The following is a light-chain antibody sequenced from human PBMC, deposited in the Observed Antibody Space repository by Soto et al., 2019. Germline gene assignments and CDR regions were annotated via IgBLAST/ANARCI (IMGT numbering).Light chain of an antibody. CDR3: HQFGVSPPYT. CDR1: QSVNSNY. V-gene: IGKV3-20*01. Sequence: EIVLTQSPGTLSLSPGDRATLSCRASQSVNSNYLGWYQQKPGHAPRLLIYGASSRASGVPDRFSGSGSGTYFTLTISRLEPEDFAVYYCHQFGVSPPYTFGQGTKLEI. CDR2: GAS. J-gene: IGKJ2*01.